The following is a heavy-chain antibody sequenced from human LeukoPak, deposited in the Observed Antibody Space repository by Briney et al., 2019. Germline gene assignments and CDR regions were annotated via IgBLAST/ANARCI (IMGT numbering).Heavy chain of an antibody. V-gene: IGHV3-11*01. D-gene: IGHD3-22*01. CDR1: GFTFSDYY. CDR2: ISSSGSTI. CDR3: ASAPARFYYDSSGSDF. Sequence: GGSLRLFCAASGFTFSDYYMSWIRQAPGKGLEWVSYISSSGSTIYFADSVKGRFTISRDNAKNSLYLQMNSLRAEDTAVYYCASAPARFYYDSSGSDFRGQGTLVTVSS. J-gene: IGHJ4*02.